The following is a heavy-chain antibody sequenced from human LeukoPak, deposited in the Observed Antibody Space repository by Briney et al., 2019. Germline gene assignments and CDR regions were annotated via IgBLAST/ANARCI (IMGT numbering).Heavy chain of an antibody. CDR3: AEVPSGYQLLF. J-gene: IGHJ4*02. D-gene: IGHD2-2*01. CDR1: GFTFSSYA. CDR2: ISGSGGST. V-gene: IGHV3-23*01. Sequence: GGSLRLSCAASGFTFSSYAMSWVRQAPGKGLGWVSAISGSGGSTYYADSVKGRFTISRDNSKNTRYLQMNSLRAEDTAVYYWAEVPSGYQLLFRGQGTLVTVSS.